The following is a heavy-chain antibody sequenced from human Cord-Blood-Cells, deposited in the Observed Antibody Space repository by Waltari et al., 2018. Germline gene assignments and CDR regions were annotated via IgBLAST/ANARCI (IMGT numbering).Heavy chain of an antibody. V-gene: IGHV3-7*01. CDR1: GFTFSSYW. CDR2: IKQDGSEN. Sequence: EVQLVESGGGLVKPGGSLRLSCAASGFTFSSYWMSWVRQATGRGREGVANIKQDGSENYYVDSVKGRFTISRDNAKNSLYLQMNSLRAEDTAVYYCARGGDFDYWGQGTLVTVSS. J-gene: IGHJ4*02. CDR3: ARGGDFDY.